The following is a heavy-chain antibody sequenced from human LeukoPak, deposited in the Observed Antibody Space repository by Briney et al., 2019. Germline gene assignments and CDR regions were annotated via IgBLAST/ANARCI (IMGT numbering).Heavy chain of an antibody. Sequence: SGTLSLTCAVSGGSISSSNWWSWIRQPPGKGLEWIGYIYHSGSTYYNPSLKSRVTISVDRSKNQFSLKLSSVTAADTAVYYCARHSGRGGPGDPGIDYWGQGTLVTVSS. CDR3: ARHSGRGGPGDPGIDY. V-gene: IGHV4-4*02. CDR2: IYHSGST. CDR1: GGSISSSNW. J-gene: IGHJ4*02. D-gene: IGHD1-14*01.